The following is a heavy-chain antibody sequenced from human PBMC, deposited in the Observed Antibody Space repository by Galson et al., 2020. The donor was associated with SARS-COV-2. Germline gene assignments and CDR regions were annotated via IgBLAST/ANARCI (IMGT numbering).Heavy chain of an antibody. Sequence: GESLKISCVASGFSFSSYGIHWVRQAPGKGLEWVALISFAGTKTYITDSVKGRFTLSRDNSKKTVYLQMNSLKTEDTAVYYCARDGVMVGEIITSDFGMDVWGEVTTVTVSS. CDR1: GFSFSSYG. CDR2: ISFAGTKT. D-gene: IGHD3-10*01. J-gene: IGHJ6*04. CDR3: ARDGVMVGEIITSDFGMDV. V-gene: IGHV3-30*03.